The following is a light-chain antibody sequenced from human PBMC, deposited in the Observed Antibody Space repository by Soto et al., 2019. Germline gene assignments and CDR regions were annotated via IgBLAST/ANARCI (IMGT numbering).Light chain of an antibody. J-gene: IGKJ5*01. Sequence: EIVLTQSPGTLSLSPGERATLSCRAIQSVTSSYLAWYQQKPGQAPRLLIYGTTTRATGIPARFSGSGSGTEFTLTINGLQPDDSAVYYCQQRSNWPSITFGQGTRLEIK. CDR1: QSVTSSY. CDR3: QQRSNWPSIT. V-gene: IGKV3D-20*02. CDR2: GTT.